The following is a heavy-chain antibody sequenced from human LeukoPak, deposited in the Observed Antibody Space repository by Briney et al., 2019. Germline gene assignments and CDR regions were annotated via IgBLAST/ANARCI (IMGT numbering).Heavy chain of an antibody. CDR1: GFIFSGYG. D-gene: IGHD1-26*01. CDR3: ARGPALRSGSYPLDY. Sequence: PGWSLRLSCAAPGFIFSGYGMHWVRHVPGKGLVWVSRINSDGSSTSYADSVKGRFTISRDNAKNSLYLQMNSLRAEDTAVYYCARGPALRSGSYPLDYWGQGTLVTVSS. J-gene: IGHJ4*02. V-gene: IGHV3-74*01. CDR2: INSDGSST.